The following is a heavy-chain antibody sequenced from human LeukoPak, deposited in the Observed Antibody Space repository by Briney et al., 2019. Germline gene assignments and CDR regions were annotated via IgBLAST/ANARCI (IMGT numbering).Heavy chain of an antibody. J-gene: IGHJ4*02. Sequence: GASVKVSCKASGYTFTDYYIHWVRQAPGQGLEWMGWISAYNGNTNYAQKLQGRVTMTTDTSTSTAYMELRSLRSDDTAVYYCARISYNWKDGFDYWGQGTLVTVSS. CDR2: ISAYNGNT. CDR1: GYTFTDYY. V-gene: IGHV1-18*04. D-gene: IGHD1-20*01. CDR3: ARISYNWKDGFDY.